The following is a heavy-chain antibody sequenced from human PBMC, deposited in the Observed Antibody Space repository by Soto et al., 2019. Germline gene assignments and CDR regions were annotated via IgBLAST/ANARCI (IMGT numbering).Heavy chain of an antibody. CDR3: ARDDCGFDY. D-gene: IGHD4-17*01. CDR2: ISAYDGNT. Sequence: QVQLVQSGGEVKKPGASVKVSCKASGYTFASYAINWVRQAPGQGPEWMGWISAYDGNTNYAQKFQARLTMTTDTSTTTAYVDLRSLGSDDTAMYYCARDDCGFDYWGQGTLLTVSS. V-gene: IGHV1-18*01. CDR1: GYTFASYA. J-gene: IGHJ4*02.